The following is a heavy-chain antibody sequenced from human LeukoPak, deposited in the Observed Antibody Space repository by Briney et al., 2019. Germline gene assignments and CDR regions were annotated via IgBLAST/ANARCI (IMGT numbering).Heavy chain of an antibody. J-gene: IGHJ3*02. CDR1: GFTFSSYA. D-gene: IGHD3-9*01. CDR3: ASQYYDILTGYYGGAFDI. CDR2: ISYDGSNK. Sequence: RGSLRLSCAASGFTFSSYAMHWVRQAPGKGLEWVAVISYDGSNKYYADSVKGRFTISRDNSKNTLYLQMNSLRAEDTAVYYCASQYYDILTGYYGGAFDIWGQGTMVTVSS. V-gene: IGHV3-30-3*02.